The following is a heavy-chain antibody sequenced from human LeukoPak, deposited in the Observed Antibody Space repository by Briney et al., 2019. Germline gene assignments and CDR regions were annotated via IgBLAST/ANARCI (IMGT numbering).Heavy chain of an antibody. D-gene: IGHD6-13*01. J-gene: IGHJ2*01. CDR2: IFYSGST. CDR3: ARVYYSNSYDYWYFDL. V-gene: IGHV4-59*01. Sequence: SSETLSLTCTVSGGSIRSYYWSWIRQPPGKGLEWVGYIFYSGSTNYNPSLKSRVTISVDPSKNQFSLKLSSVTAADTAVYYCARVYYSNSYDYWYFDLWGRGTLVTVSS. CDR1: GGSIRSYY.